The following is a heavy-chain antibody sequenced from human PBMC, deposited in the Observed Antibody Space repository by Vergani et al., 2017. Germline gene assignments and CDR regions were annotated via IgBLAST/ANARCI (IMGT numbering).Heavy chain of an antibody. Sequence: VQLVQSGAEVKKPGASVKVSCKASGGTFSSYAISWVRQAPGQGLEWMGGIIPIFGTANYAQKFQGRVTITADKSTSTAYMELSRLRSEDTAVYYCARDRLGVGCFDYWGQGTLVTVSS. CDR3: ARDRLGVGCFDY. CDR2: IIPIFGTA. D-gene: IGHD3-10*01. J-gene: IGHJ4*02. V-gene: IGHV1-69*06. CDR1: GGTFSSYA.